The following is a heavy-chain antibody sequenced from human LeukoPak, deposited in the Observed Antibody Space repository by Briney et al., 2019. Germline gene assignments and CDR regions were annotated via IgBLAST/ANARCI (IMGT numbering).Heavy chain of an antibody. CDR3: AKDGFLLWRGAFDI. D-gene: IGHD2-21*01. V-gene: IGHV3-23*01. J-gene: IGHJ3*02. CDR2: ISGSGGST. Sequence: GTSLRLSCAASGFTFSSYAMSWVRQAPGKGLEWVSAISGSGGSTYYTDSVKGRFTISRDNSKNTLWLQMNSLRAEDTAVYYCAKDGFLLWRGAFDIWGQGTMVTVSS. CDR1: GFTFSSYA.